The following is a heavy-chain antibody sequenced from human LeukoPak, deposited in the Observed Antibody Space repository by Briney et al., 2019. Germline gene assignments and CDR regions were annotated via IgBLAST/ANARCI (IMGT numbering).Heavy chain of an antibody. D-gene: IGHD3-3*01. CDR1: GGSISSGNYY. V-gene: IGHV4-61*09. CDR3: AREGYDSL. CDR2: IYTSGST. Sequence: SETLSLTCTVSGGSISSGNYYWSWIRQPAGKGLEWIGHIYTSGSTNYHPSLKSRVTISVDTSKNQFSLKLSSVTAADTAVYYCAREGYDSLWGQGTLVTVSS. J-gene: IGHJ4*02.